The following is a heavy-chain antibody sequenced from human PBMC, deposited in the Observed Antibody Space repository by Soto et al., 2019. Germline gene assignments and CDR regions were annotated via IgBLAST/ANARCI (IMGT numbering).Heavy chain of an antibody. V-gene: IGHV1-18*01. CDR1: GYTFTSYG. CDR3: ASLVIRSQWRYGMDV. D-gene: IGHD3-16*02. Sequence: QVQLVQSGAEVKKPGASVKVSCKASGYTFTSYGISWVRQAPGQGLEWMGWISAYNGNTNYAQKLQGRVTMTTDTSTRQASVRLRSLRSDDTAVYYCASLVIRSQWRYGMDVWGQGTTVTVSS. CDR2: ISAYNGNT. J-gene: IGHJ6*02.